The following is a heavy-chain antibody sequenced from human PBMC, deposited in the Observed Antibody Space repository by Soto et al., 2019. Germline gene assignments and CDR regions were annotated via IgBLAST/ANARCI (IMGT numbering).Heavy chain of an antibody. Sequence: SETLSLTCTVSGGSVSSGSYYWSWIRQPPGKGLEWIGYIYYSGSTNYNPSLKSRVTISVDTSKNQFSLKLSSVTAADTAVYYCARESDYYDSSGYTSETDAFDIWGQGTMVT. D-gene: IGHD3-22*01. J-gene: IGHJ3*02. CDR2: IYYSGST. CDR3: ARESDYYDSSGYTSETDAFDI. CDR1: GGSVSSGSYY. V-gene: IGHV4-61*01.